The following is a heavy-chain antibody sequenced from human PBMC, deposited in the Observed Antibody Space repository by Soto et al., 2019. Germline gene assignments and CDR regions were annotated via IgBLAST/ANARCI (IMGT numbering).Heavy chain of an antibody. Sequence: PSETLSLTCTVSGWSISSHYWSWIRQPPGKGLEWIAYIYYSGSTNYNPSLKSRVTISVDTSKNQFSLKLSSVTAADTAVYYCARGAPVPAAIDYYYGMDVWGQGTTVTVSS. D-gene: IGHD2-2*01. CDR2: IYYSGST. CDR1: GWSISSHY. CDR3: ARGAPVPAAIDYYYGMDV. V-gene: IGHV4-59*11. J-gene: IGHJ6*02.